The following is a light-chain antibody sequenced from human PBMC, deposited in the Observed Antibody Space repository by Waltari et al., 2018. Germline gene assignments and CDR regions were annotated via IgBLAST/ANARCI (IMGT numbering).Light chain of an antibody. J-gene: IGKJ3*01. Sequence: DVQMTQPPSSLSASVGDRVTITCQASQDISNYLNWYQQKPGKTPNLLIYATSNLESGVPSRFSGGGSGTLFTFTISSLQPEDIATYYCQQYDSLPLTFGPGTTVDV. CDR3: QQYDSLPLT. CDR1: QDISNY. CDR2: ATS. V-gene: IGKV1-33*01.